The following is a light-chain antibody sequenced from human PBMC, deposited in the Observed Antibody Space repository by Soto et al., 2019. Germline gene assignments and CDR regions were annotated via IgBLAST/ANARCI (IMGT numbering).Light chain of an antibody. V-gene: IGKV4-1*01. CDR2: WAS. Sequence: DIVMTQSPDSLAVSLGERATINCKSSQSVLSSSNNKNYLAWYQQKPGQPPKLLIYWASTRESGLPDRFSGSGSGTDSTLTISSLQAEDVAVYYCQQYYSTPYTFGQGTKLEIK. CDR1: QSVLSSSNNKNY. CDR3: QQYYSTPYT. J-gene: IGKJ2*01.